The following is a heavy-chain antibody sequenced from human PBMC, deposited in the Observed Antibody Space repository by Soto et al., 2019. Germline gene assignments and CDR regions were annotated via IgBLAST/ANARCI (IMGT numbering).Heavy chain of an antibody. V-gene: IGHV3-23*01. CDR1: GFTFSSYA. Sequence: GGSLRLSCAASGFTFSSYAMSWVRQAPGKGLEWVSAISGSGGSTYYADSVKGRFTISRDNSKNTLYLQMNSLRAEDTAVYYCAKRRGGTTGTTAYFDYWGQGTLVTVSS. D-gene: IGHD1-1*01. CDR3: AKRRGGTTGTTAYFDY. CDR2: ISGSGGST. J-gene: IGHJ4*02.